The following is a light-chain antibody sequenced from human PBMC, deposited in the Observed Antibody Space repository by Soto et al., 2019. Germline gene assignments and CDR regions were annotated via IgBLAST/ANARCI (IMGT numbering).Light chain of an antibody. J-gene: IGKJ2*01. CDR1: QSVRINY. Sequence: EIVLTQSPGTLSLSPGERATLSCRASQSVRINYLAWYQQKPGQAPRLLISGASSRATGIPDRFSGSGSGTDFTLTVSRLEPEDFAVYFCQQYGSSPYTFGQGTNVEIK. CDR3: QQYGSSPYT. V-gene: IGKV3-20*01. CDR2: GAS.